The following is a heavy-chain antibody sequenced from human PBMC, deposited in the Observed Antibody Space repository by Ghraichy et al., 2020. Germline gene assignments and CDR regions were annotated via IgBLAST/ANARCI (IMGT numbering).Heavy chain of an antibody. J-gene: IGHJ5*02. CDR1: GGSISSSNW. CDR2: IYHSGST. V-gene: IGHV4-4*02. Sequence: SETLSLTCAVSGGSISSSNWWSWVRQPPGKGLEWIGEIYHSGSTNYNPSLKSRATISVDKSKNQFSLKLSSVTAADTAVYYCARVAENWFDPWGQGTLVTVSS. CDR3: ARVAENWFDP.